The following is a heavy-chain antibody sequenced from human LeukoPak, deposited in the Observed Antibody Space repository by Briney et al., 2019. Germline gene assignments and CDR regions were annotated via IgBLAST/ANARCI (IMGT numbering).Heavy chain of an antibody. V-gene: IGHV1-69*05. CDR1: GGAFSSYA. D-gene: IGHD6-19*01. CDR2: IIPIFGTA. CDR3: ASTHSSGWYDDWFDP. Sequence: SVKVSCKASGGAFSSYAISWVRQAPGQGLEWMGRIIPIFGTANYAQKFQGRVTITTDESTSTAYMELSSLRSEDTAVYYCASTHSSGWYDDWFDPWGQGTLVTVSS. J-gene: IGHJ5*02.